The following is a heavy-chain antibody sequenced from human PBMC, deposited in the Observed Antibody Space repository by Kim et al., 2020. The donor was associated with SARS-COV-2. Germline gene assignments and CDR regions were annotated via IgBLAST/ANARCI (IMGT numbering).Heavy chain of an antibody. D-gene: IGHD1-26*01. CDR3: ARDAAGRELLLDAFDI. Sequence: KLQGRVTMTTDTSTSTAYMELRSLRSDDTAVYYCARDAAGRELLLDAFDIWGQGTMVTVSS. V-gene: IGHV1-18*01. J-gene: IGHJ3*02.